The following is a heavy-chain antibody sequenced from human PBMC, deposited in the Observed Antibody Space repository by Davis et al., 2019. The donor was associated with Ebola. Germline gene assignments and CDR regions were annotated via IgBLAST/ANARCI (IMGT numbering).Heavy chain of an antibody. Sequence: PGGSLRLSCAASGFTFSGSGIHWVRQASGKGLEWVGRVKSKANSSATAYAASVKGRFTISRDDSTNTPYMQRNILKTEDTAVYYCNNGSNSGDYWGQGTLVTVSS. V-gene: IGHV3-73*01. CDR1: GFTFSGSG. CDR3: NNGSNSGDY. CDR2: VKSKANSSAT. D-gene: IGHD4-23*01. J-gene: IGHJ4*02.